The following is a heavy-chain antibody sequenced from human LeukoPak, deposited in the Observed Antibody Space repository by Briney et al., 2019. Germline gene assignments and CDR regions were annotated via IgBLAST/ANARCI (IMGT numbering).Heavy chain of an antibody. V-gene: IGHV1-46*01. CDR3: ARDQEGFDY. J-gene: IGHJ4*02. CDR1: GYTFTSNY. CDR2: IYPRDGST. Sequence: ASVKLSCKASGYTFTSNYIHWVRQAPGQGLEWMGMIYPRDGSTSYAQKFQGRVTVTRDTSTSTVHMELSGLRSEDPDVYYCARDQEGFDYWGQGPLVPVSS.